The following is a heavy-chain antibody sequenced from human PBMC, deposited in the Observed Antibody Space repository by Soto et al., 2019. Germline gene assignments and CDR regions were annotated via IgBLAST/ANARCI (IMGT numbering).Heavy chain of an antibody. Sequence: QVQLVESGGGLVKPGGSLRLSCAASGFTFSDHYMTWIRQAPGKGLEWISYISSSSTYANDADSVRGRFTISRDNAENSLSLQMNSLRVEDTAVYYCARYMNRASGSLDFWGQGTLVTVSS. CDR1: GFTFSDHY. CDR2: ISSSSTYA. J-gene: IGHJ4*02. D-gene: IGHD3-10*01. CDR3: ARYMNRASGSLDF. V-gene: IGHV3-11*06.